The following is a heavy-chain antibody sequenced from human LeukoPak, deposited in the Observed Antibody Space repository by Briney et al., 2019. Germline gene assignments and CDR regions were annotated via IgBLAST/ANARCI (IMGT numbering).Heavy chain of an antibody. D-gene: IGHD1-26*01. J-gene: IGHJ5*02. CDR1: GYTLTELS. CDR3: ATELLVGATMIS. V-gene: IGHV1-24*01. CDR2: FDPEDGET. Sequence: ASVKVSCKVSGYTLTELSMHWVRQAPGKGLEWMGGFDPEDGETIYAQKFQGRVTMTEDTSTDTAYMELSSLRSEDTAVYYCATELLVGATMISWGQGTLVTVSS.